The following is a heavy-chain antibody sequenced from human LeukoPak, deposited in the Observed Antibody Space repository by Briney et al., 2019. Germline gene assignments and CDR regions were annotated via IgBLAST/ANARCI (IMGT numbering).Heavy chain of an antibody. Sequence: SETLSLTCTVSGGSISSYYWSWIRQPPGKGLEWIGYIYYSGSTNYNPSLKSRVTISVDTSKNQFSLKLSSVTAADTAVYYCARGTRYSSSWYYYYYMDVWGKGTTVTVSS. V-gene: IGHV4-59*01. D-gene: IGHD6-13*01. J-gene: IGHJ6*03. CDR1: GGSISSYY. CDR2: IYYSGST. CDR3: ARGTRYSSSWYYYYYMDV.